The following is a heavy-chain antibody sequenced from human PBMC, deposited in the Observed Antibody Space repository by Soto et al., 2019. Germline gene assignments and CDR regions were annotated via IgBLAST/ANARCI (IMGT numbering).Heavy chain of an antibody. CDR1: GGTFSSYT. Sequence: QVQLVQSGAEVKKPGSSVKVSCKASGGTFSSYTISWVRQAPGQGLEWMGRIIPILGIANYAQKFQGRVTITADKSTSTAYMELSSLRSEDTAVYYCARDSGLRLGRGEGGDWGQGTLVTVSS. D-gene: IGHD3-16*01. V-gene: IGHV1-69*08. CDR2: IIPILGIA. CDR3: ARDSGLRLGRGEGGD. J-gene: IGHJ4*02.